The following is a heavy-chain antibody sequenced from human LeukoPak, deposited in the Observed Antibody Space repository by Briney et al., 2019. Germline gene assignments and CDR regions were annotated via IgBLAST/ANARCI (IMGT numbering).Heavy chain of an antibody. V-gene: IGHV3-30*18. Sequence: GRSLRLSCAASGFTFSSYGMHWVRQAPGKGLEWVAVISYDGSNKYYADSVKGRFTISRDNSKNTLYLQMNSLRAEDTAVCYCAKRITMVRGSSNGMDVWGQGTTVTVSS. J-gene: IGHJ6*02. CDR1: GFTFSSYG. CDR3: AKRITMVRGSSNGMDV. CDR2: ISYDGSNK. D-gene: IGHD3-10*01.